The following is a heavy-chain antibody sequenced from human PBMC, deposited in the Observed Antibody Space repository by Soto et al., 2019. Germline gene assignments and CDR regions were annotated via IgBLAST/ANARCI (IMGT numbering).Heavy chain of an antibody. D-gene: IGHD1-26*01. V-gene: IGHV3-74*01. CDR2: IHSDGSST. CDR3: ARGVRGAFAL. CDR1: GFTFSYYW. Sequence: EVQLVESGGGLVRPGGSLRLSCAASGFTFSYYWMHWVRQAPGKGLVWVSRIHSDGSSTTYADFVKGRFIISRDNARNTVDLQMNSVRVEDTAVYYCARGVRGAFALWGQGAVVTVSS. J-gene: IGHJ3*01.